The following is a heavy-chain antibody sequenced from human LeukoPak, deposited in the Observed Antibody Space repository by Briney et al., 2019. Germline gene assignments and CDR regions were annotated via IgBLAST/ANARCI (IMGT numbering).Heavy chain of an antibody. CDR3: ARERTTVTTYYYYGMDV. CDR1: GYTFTSYY. Sequence: SVKVSCKASGYTFTSYYMHWVRQAPGQGLEWMGIINPSGGSTSYAQKFQGRVTMTRDTSTSTVYMELSSLRSEDTAVYYCARERTTVTTYYYYGMDVWGQGTTVTVSS. D-gene: IGHD4-17*01. CDR2: INPSGGST. J-gene: IGHJ6*02. V-gene: IGHV1-46*01.